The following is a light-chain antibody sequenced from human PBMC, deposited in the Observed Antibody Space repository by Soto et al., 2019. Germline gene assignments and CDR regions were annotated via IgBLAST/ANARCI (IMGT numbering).Light chain of an antibody. CDR2: DVS. CDR1: SSDLGGYNY. CDR3: SSYTTTSTLV. V-gene: IGLV2-14*01. J-gene: IGLJ2*01. Sequence: QSVLTQPASVSGSPGQSITFSCTGTSSDLGGYNYVSWYQQHPGKAPKLVIYDVSNRPSGVSNRFSGSKSGNTASLTISGLPAEDAADYYCSSYTTTSTLVFGGGTKLTVL.